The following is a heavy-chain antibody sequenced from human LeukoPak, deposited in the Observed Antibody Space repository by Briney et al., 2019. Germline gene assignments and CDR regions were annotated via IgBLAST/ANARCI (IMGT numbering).Heavy chain of an antibody. Sequence: SDTLSLTCTVSGDSISSYYWSWIRQPPGKGLEWIGYIYNSGSTNYNPSLKSRVTISVDTSKKQFSLKLSSVTAADTAVYYCARFGTGYSYGTWGQGTLVIVSS. J-gene: IGHJ5*02. CDR1: GDSISSYY. CDR2: IYNSGST. D-gene: IGHD5-18*01. CDR3: ARFGTGYSYGT. V-gene: IGHV4-59*08.